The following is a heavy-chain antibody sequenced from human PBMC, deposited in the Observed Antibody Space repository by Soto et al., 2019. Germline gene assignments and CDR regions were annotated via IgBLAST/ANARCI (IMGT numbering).Heavy chain of an antibody. CDR2: ISSSGSTA. CDR3: AKDRKRAVANYYYYGMDV. D-gene: IGHD6-19*01. J-gene: IGHJ6*02. CDR1: GFAFSRFE. V-gene: IGHV3-48*03. Sequence: LRLSCAASGFAFSRFELHWVRQAPGKGLEWISYISSSGSTAYYASSVKGRFTISRDNSKNTLYLQMNSLRAEDTAVYYCAKDRKRAVANYYYYGMDVWGQGTTVTVSS.